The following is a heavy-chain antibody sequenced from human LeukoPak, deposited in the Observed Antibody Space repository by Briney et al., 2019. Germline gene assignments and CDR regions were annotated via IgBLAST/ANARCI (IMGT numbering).Heavy chain of an antibody. V-gene: IGHV4-59*01. D-gene: IGHD5-12*01. CDR2: IYDSGST. CDR1: GGSISSYY. Sequence: SETLSLTRTVSGGSISSYYWSWIRQHPGKGLEWIGNIYDSGSTNYNPSLKSRVTISVDTSKNQFSLKLSSVTAADTAVYYCARGGSGYDSFYYYGMDVWGQGTTVTVSS. CDR3: ARGGSGYDSFYYYGMDV. J-gene: IGHJ6*02.